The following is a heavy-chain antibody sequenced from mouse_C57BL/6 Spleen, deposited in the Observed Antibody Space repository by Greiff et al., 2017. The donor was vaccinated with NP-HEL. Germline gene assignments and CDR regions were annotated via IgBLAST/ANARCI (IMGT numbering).Heavy chain of an antibody. Sequence: EVKLVESGGGLVKPGGSLKLSCAASGFTFSSYAMSWVRQTPEKRLEWVATISDGGSYTYYPDNVKGRFTISRDNAKNNLYLQMSHLKSGDTAMYYCAREDYGRGYWGQGTTLTVSS. CDR3: AREDYGRGY. J-gene: IGHJ2*01. V-gene: IGHV5-4*01. D-gene: IGHD1-1*01. CDR2: ISDGGSYT. CDR1: GFTFSSYA.